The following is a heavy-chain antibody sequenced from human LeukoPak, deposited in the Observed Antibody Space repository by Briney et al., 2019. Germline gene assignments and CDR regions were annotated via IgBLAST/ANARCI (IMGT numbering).Heavy chain of an antibody. Sequence: SETLSLTCTVSGGSIRSSYYYWGWIRQPPGKGLEWIGSIYDSGSTYYNPSLKSRVTISVDRSKNQFSLKLSSVTAADTAVYYCAREVRYSSSWIFDYWGQGTLVTVSS. CDR2: IYDSGST. D-gene: IGHD6-13*01. J-gene: IGHJ4*02. CDR3: AREVRYSSSWIFDY. CDR1: GGSIRSSYYY. V-gene: IGHV4-39*07.